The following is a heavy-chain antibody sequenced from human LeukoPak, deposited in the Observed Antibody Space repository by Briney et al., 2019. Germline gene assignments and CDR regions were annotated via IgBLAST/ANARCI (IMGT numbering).Heavy chain of an antibody. D-gene: IGHD5-12*01. Sequence: SQTLSLTCTVSGGSMRSGGYYWSWIRQLPGKGLEWIGYISYSGSAYYNPSLTSRVTLSVDTSQNQFSLELSSVTAADTGVYYCARVSSGYQGWFDPWGQGILVTVSS. CDR1: GGSMRSGGYY. CDR2: ISYSGSA. CDR3: ARVSSGYQGWFDP. J-gene: IGHJ5*02. V-gene: IGHV4-31*03.